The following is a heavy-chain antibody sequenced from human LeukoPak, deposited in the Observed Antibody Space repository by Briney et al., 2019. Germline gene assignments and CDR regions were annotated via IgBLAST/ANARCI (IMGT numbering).Heavy chain of an antibody. Sequence: ASVKVSCKASGYTFTTYGISWVRQAPGQGLEWMGWISAYNGNTNYAQSLQGRVTMTTDTSTSTAYIELRSLRSDDTAMYYCARDKNWKPDYWGQGTLVTVSS. CDR1: GYTFTTYG. CDR3: ARDKNWKPDY. D-gene: IGHD1-1*01. CDR2: ISAYNGNT. V-gene: IGHV1-18*01. J-gene: IGHJ4*02.